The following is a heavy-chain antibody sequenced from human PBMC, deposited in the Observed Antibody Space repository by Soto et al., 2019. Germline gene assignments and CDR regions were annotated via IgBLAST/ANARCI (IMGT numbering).Heavy chain of an antibody. CDR1: GGSISTGGYS. V-gene: IGHV4-30-2*01. CDR2: FFHSGRT. CDR3: ARVQGGYDYWSGYTYFYGLDV. J-gene: IGHJ6*02. Sequence: QLQLQESDSGLVKPSQTLSLTCSVPGGSISTGGYSWSWIRQPPGKGLEWIGYFFHSGRTYYNPSLQSRVTISIDRSKIQFSLHLSSVTAADTAVYYGARVQGGYDYWSGYTYFYGLDVWGQGTTVTVSS. D-gene: IGHD3-3*01.